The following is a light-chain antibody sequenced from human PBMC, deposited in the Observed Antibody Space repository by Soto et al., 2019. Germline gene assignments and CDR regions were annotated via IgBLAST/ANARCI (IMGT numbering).Light chain of an antibody. CDR3: QHYGASPYT. CDR2: AAS. V-gene: IGKV3-20*01. J-gene: IGKJ2*01. CDR1: QNISISNY. Sequence: EIVLTQSPGTLSLSPGETAALSCRASQNISISNYLAWYQQIAGQAPRLLISAASTRATGIPDRFSGSGSWTDFTLTITRLEPEDFAVYYCQHYGASPYTFGQGTKLEIK.